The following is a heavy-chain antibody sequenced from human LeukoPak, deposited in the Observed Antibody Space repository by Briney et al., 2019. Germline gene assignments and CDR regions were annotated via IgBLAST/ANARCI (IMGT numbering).Heavy chain of an antibody. CDR2: TYYRSKWYN. CDR3: ARDPAVAGPANNYYYYYYMDV. Sequence: SQTLSLTCAISGDSVSSNSAAWNWIRQSPSRGLEWLGRTYYRSKWYNDYAVSVKSRITINPDTSKNQFSLQLNSVTPEDTAVYYCARDPAVAGPANNYYYYYYMDVWGKGTTVTVSS. V-gene: IGHV6-1*01. CDR1: GDSVSSNSAA. J-gene: IGHJ6*03. D-gene: IGHD6-19*01.